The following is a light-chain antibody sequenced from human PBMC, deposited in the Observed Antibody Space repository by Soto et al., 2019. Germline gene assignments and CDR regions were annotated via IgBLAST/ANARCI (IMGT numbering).Light chain of an antibody. J-gene: IGKJ1*01. CDR1: QSVISSY. Sequence: ELALTQSPATLSLSPGDRATLSCRASQSVISSYLAWSQQKPGQAPRLLISDASNRAPGIPARFSGSGSGTVFPLISSIEADEDLVDYCCQRRGRSWTFGQGTKVDIK. V-gene: IGKV3D-20*02. CDR3: QRRGRSWT. CDR2: DAS.